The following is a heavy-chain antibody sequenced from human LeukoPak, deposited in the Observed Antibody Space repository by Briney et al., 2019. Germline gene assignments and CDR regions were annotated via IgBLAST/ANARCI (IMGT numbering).Heavy chain of an antibody. J-gene: IGHJ6*03. Sequence: GGSLRLSCAASGFTVSRNYMTWVRQAPGKGLEWVSVIYSSGTTYYADSVKGRFTISRDNSKDTLYLQMNSLRAEDTAVYYCARDATNYYDSSGYQPSSYYYYYMDVWGKGTTVTISS. CDR2: IYSSGTT. V-gene: IGHV3-53*01. CDR3: ARDATNYYDSSGYQPSSYYYYYMDV. D-gene: IGHD3-22*01. CDR1: GFTVSRNY.